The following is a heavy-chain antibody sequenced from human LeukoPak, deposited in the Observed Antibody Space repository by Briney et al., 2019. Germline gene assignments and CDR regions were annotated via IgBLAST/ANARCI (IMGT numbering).Heavy chain of an antibody. J-gene: IGHJ3*02. CDR3: ARGHLNPWIQLWKRDAFDI. CDR1: GFTFSSYA. CDR2: ISGSGGST. D-gene: IGHD5-18*01. V-gene: IGHV3-23*01. Sequence: PGGSLRLSCAASGFTFSSYAKSWVRQAPGKGLEWVSAISGSGGSTYYADSVKGRFTISRDNSKNTLYLQMNSLRAEDTAVYYCARGHLNPWIQLWKRDAFDIWGQGTMVTVSS.